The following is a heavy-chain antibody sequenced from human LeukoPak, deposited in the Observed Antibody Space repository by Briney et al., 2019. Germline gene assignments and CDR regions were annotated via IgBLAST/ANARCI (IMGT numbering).Heavy chain of an antibody. CDR3: AKDIKYQLLGGRLDP. CDR2: ISGSGGST. CDR1: AFTFSSYA. J-gene: IGHJ5*02. V-gene: IGHV3-23*01. D-gene: IGHD2-2*01. Sequence: GGSLRLSSAAYAFTFSSYAMCWVRHAPCKGLERLSAISGSGGSTYSADSVKGRFTISRDNSKNTLYLQMNSLRAEDTAVYYCAKDIKYQLLGGRLDPWGQGTLVTVSS.